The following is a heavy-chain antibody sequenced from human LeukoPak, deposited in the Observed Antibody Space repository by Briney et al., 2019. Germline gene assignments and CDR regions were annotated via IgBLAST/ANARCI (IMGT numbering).Heavy chain of an antibody. V-gene: IGHV7-4-1*02. CDR2: INTNTGNP. CDR1: GYTFTSYA. D-gene: IGHD2-2*01. CDR3: AVKVVPAAMLPYYYYSMDV. J-gene: IGHJ6*02. Sequence: ASVKVSCKASGYTFTSYAMNWVRQAPGQGLEWMGWINTNTGNPTYAQGFTGRFVFSLDTSVSTAYLQISSLKAEDTAVYYCAVKVVPAAMLPYYYYSMDVWGQGTTVTVSS.